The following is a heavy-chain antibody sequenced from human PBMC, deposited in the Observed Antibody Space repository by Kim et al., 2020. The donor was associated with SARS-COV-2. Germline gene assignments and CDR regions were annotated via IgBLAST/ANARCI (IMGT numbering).Heavy chain of an antibody. CDR2: ISSSSSTI. J-gene: IGHJ6*02. Sequence: GGSLRLSCAASGFTFSSYSMNWVRQAPGKGLEWVSYISSSSSTIYYADSVKGRFTISRDNAKNSLYLQMNSLRDEDTAVYYCARDVGPGKVVPAAILNSSSWYSYYYYGMDVLGQGTTVTVSS. CDR1: GFTFSSYS. V-gene: IGHV3-48*02. D-gene: IGHD2-2*01. CDR3: ARDVGPGKVVPAAILNSSSWYSYYYYGMDV.